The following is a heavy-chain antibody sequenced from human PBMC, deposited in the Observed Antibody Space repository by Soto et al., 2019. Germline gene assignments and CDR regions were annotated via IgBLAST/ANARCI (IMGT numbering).Heavy chain of an antibody. J-gene: IGHJ6*02. Sequence: GGSLRLSCAASGFTFSSYSMHWVRQAPGKGLEWVAVISYDGSNKYYADSVKGRFTISRDNSKNTLYLQMNSLRAEDTAVYYCARDFHCSGGSCYWWSAYGMDVWGQGTTVTVSS. CDR2: ISYDGSNK. D-gene: IGHD2-15*01. V-gene: IGHV3-30-3*01. CDR1: GFTFSSYS. CDR3: ARDFHCSGGSCYWWSAYGMDV.